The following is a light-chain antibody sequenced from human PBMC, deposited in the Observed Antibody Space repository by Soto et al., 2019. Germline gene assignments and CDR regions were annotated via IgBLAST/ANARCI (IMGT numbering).Light chain of an antibody. CDR2: KDS. CDR1: ALPKQY. J-gene: IGLJ2*01. CDR3: QSADSSGTHVV. V-gene: IGLV3-25*03. Sequence: SYELTQPPSVSVSLGQTARITCSGDALPKQYAYWYQQKPGQAPVLVIYKDSERPSGIPERFSGSSSGTTVTLTISGVQAEDEADYYCQSADSSGTHVVFGGGTNLTVL.